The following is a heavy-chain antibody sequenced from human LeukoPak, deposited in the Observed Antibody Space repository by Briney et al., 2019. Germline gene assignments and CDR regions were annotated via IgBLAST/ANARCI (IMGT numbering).Heavy chain of an antibody. V-gene: IGHV4-30-2*01. CDR3: ARKLSYVPAAIRSRGPLYYFDY. CDR1: GGSISSGGYY. J-gene: IGHJ4*02. Sequence: SQTLSLTCTVSGGSISSGGYYWSWIRQPPGKGLEWIGYIYHSGSTYYNPSLKSRVTISVDRSKNQFSLKLSSVTAADTAVYYCARKLSYVPAAIRSRGPLYYFDYWGQGTLVTVSS. CDR2: IYHSGST. D-gene: IGHD2-2*02.